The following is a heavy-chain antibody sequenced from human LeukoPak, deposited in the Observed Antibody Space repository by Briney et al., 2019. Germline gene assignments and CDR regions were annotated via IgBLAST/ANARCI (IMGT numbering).Heavy chain of an antibody. CDR2: ISGSGGST. CDR1: GFTFSSYA. V-gene: IGHV3-23*01. D-gene: IGHD2-2*01. CDR3: AKQPYQLLLYYFDY. Sequence: PGGSLRLSCAVSGFTFSSYAMSWVRQAPGKGLEWVSAISGSGGSTYYADSVKGRFTISRDNSKNTLYLQMNSLRAEDTAVYYCAKQPYQLLLYYFDYWGQGTLVTVSS. J-gene: IGHJ4*02.